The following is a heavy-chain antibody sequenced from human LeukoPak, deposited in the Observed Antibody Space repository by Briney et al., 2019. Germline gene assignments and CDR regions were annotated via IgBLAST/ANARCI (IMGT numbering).Heavy chain of an antibody. V-gene: IGHV3-30-3*01. J-gene: IGHJ6*02. Sequence: GGSLRLSCAASGFTFSSYAMHWVRQAPGKGLEWVAVISYDGSNKYYADSVKGRFTISRDNSKNTLYLQMNSLRAEDTAVCYCARELSDYSLDNYYYGMDVWGQGTTVTVSS. CDR3: ARELSDYSLDNYYYGMDV. CDR1: GFTFSSYA. D-gene: IGHD4-17*01. CDR2: ISYDGSNK.